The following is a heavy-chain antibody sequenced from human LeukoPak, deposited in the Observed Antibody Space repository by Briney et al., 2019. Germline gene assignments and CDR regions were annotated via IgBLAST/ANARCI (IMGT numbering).Heavy chain of an antibody. Sequence: ASVKVSCKASGYTFTSYYMHWVRQGPGQGLEWMGIINPSGGSTSYAQKFQGRVTMTRDTSTSTVYMELSSLRSEDTAVYYCARLSPGGVFDYWGQGTLVTVSS. D-gene: IGHD3-16*01. J-gene: IGHJ4*02. CDR2: INPSGGST. CDR3: ARLSPGGVFDY. V-gene: IGHV1-46*01. CDR1: GYTFTSYY.